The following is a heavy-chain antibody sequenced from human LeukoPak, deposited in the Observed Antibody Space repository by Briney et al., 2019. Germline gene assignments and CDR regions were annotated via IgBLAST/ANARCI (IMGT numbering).Heavy chain of an antibody. V-gene: IGHV3-7*01. J-gene: IGHJ4*02. CDR2: INQDGSEK. D-gene: IGHD6-19*01. CDR1: GFTFSSNW. CDR3: ARGDLGRGWTFAC. Sequence: GGSLRLSCAASGFTFSSNWMTWVRQAPGKGLEWVATINQDGSEKYYVDSVKGRFTISRDNTKNSLYLQMNSLRAEDTTVYYCARGDLGRGWTFACWGQGTLVTVSS.